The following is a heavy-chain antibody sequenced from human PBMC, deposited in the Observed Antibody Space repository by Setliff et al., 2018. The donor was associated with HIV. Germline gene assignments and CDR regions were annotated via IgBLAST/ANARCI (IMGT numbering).Heavy chain of an antibody. J-gene: IGHJ3*01. CDR3: AHTRGVSSGYHV. V-gene: IGHV2-5*02. CDR2: IYWDDDK. Sequence: SGPTLVNPTQTLTLTCTLSGVSLITSGVGVGWIRQPPGKALEWLALIYWDDDKRYSPSLKSRLTMNRDTSKNQVLLIMTNMDPVDTATYYCAHTRGVSSGYHVWGHGTMVTVSS. D-gene: IGHD3-22*01. CDR1: GVSLITSGVG.